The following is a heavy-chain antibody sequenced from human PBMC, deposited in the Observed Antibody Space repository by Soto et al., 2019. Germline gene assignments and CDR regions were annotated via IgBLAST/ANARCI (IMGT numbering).Heavy chain of an antibody. V-gene: IGHV1-69*06. Sequence: ASVKVSCKASGGTFSSYAISWVRQAPGQGLEWMGGIIPIFGTANYAQKFQGRVTITADKSTSTAYMELSSLRSEDTAVYYCARGLTVSRLYYYYYGMDVWGQGTTVTVSS. D-gene: IGHD2-21*02. J-gene: IGHJ6*02. CDR1: GGTFSSYA. CDR3: ARGLTVSRLYYYYYGMDV. CDR2: IIPIFGTA.